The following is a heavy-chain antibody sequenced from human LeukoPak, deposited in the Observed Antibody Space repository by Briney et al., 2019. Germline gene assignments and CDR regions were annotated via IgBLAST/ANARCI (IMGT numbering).Heavy chain of an antibody. CDR1: GGFISTSY. D-gene: IGHD6-13*01. J-gene: IGHJ3*02. CDR3: ASRYSSSWDYDAFDI. Sequence: SETLSLTCTVSGGFISTSYWSWIRQPPGKGLEWIGYIYFSGSTNYNPSLKSRVTISVDTSKNQFSLKLSSVTAADTAVYYCASRYSSSWDYDAFDIWGQGTMVTVSS. CDR2: IYFSGST. V-gene: IGHV4-59*01.